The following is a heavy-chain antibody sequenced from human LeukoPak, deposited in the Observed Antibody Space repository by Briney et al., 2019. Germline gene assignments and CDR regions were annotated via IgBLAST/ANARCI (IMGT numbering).Heavy chain of an antibody. D-gene: IGHD7-27*01. CDR2: IYSDNT. Sequence: GGSLRLSCAASGFTVSSNSMSWVRQAPGKGLEWVSFIYSDNTHYSDSVKGRFTISRDNSKNTLYLQMNSLRAEDTAVYYYARSNWGVDCFDPWGQGTLVTVSS. J-gene: IGHJ5*02. V-gene: IGHV3-53*01. CDR3: ARSNWGVDCFDP. CDR1: GFTVSSNS.